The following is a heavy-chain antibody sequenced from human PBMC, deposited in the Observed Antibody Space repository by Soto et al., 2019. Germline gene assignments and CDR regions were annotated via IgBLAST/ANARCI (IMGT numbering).Heavy chain of an antibody. V-gene: IGHV3-15*07. D-gene: IGHD2-8*01. CDR1: GVTFSNAW. CDR3: SADRLLNGVCYLWWW. Sequence: EVQLVESGGGLVKPGGSLRLSCAASGVTFSNAWMDWVRQAPGKGLEWVGRIKSKTDGETTDYAAPVKGRFTISRDDSKNTLYLQLNSLETEDAAVYYCSADRLLNGVCYLWWWWGQGTLVTVSS. CDR2: IKSKTDGETT. J-gene: IGHJ4*02.